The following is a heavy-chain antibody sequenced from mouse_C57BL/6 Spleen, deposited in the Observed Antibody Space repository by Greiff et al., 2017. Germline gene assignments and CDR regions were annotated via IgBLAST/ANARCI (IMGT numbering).Heavy chain of an antibody. Sequence: DVMLVESGGGLVQPGGSLSLSCAASGFTFTDYYMSWFRQPPGKALEWLGFIRNKDNGYTTEYSESVKGRFTISRDNPQSILYLQMDALGAEESATYYCARSDAAAYCSNWAWFAYWGQGTLVTVSA. CDR3: ARSDAAAYCSNWAWFAY. D-gene: IGHD2-5*01. CDR1: GFTFTDYY. V-gene: IGHV7-3*01. CDR2: IRNKDNGYTT. J-gene: IGHJ3*01.